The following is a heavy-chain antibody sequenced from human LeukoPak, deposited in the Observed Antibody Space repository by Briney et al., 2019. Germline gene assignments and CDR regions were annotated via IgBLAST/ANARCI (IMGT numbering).Heavy chain of an antibody. CDR2: IYRSGST. CDR3: ARGPYSYDSSGAFDI. Sequence: SETLSLTCTVSAYSISSGYYWGWIRQPPGKGLEWIGTIYRSGSTYYNPSLKSRVTMSIDTSKNQFSLILTSVTAADTAVYFCARGPYSYDSSGAFDIWGQGTMVTVSS. J-gene: IGHJ3*02. V-gene: IGHV4-38-2*02. D-gene: IGHD3-22*01. CDR1: AYSISSGYY.